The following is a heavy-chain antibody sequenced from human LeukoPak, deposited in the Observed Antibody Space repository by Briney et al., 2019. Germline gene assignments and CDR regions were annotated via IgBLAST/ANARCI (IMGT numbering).Heavy chain of an antibody. CDR3: ARRVVTAITFDY. CDR1: GGSISSYY. CDR2: IYYSGST. Sequence: PSETLSLTCTVTGGSISSYYWSWIRQPPGKGLEWIGNIYYSGSTNYNPSLKSRVNISVDTSKNQFSPKLSSVTAADPAVYYCARRVVTAITFDYWGRGTLVTVSS. D-gene: IGHD2-21*02. J-gene: IGHJ4*02. V-gene: IGHV4-59*08.